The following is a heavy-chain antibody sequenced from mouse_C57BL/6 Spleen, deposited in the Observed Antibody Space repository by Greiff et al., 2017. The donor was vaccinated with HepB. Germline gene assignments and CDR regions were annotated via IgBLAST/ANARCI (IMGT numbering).Heavy chain of an antibody. CDR2: FYPGSGSI. CDR3: ARSPYYGSSLSLFDV. Sequence: VQLQQSGAELVKPGASVKLSCKASGYTFTEYTIHWVKQRSGQGLEWIGWFYPGSGSIKYNEKFKDKATLTVDKSSSTAYMQLSSLTSEDSAVYYCARSPYYGSSLSLFDVWGTGTTVTVSS. J-gene: IGHJ1*03. CDR1: GYTFTEYT. V-gene: IGHV1-62-2*01. D-gene: IGHD1-1*01.